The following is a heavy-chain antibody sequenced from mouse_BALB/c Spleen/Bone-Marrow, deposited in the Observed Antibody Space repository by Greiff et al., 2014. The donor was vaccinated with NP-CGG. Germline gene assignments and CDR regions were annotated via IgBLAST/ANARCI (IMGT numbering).Heavy chain of an antibody. J-gene: IGHJ3*01. V-gene: IGHV2-9*02. D-gene: IGHD2-1*01. CDR1: GFSLTSYG. CDR3: ARDRDYGNYGWFAY. Sequence: ESGPGLVAPSQSLSITCTVSGFSLTSYGVHWVRQPPGKGLEWLGVIWAGGSTNYNSALMSRLSISKDNSKNQVFLKMNSLQTDDTAMYYCARDRDYGNYGWFAYWGQGTLVTVSA. CDR2: IWAGGST.